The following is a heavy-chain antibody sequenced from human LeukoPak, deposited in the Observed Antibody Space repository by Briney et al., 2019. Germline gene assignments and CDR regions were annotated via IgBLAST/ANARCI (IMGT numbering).Heavy chain of an antibody. J-gene: IGHJ5*02. CDR2: ISGSGGNT. D-gene: IGHD3-10*01. V-gene: IGHV3-23*01. CDR3: AKAGDGSGSYYRPHNWFDP. CDR1: GFTFSSYA. Sequence: PGGSLRLSCAASGFTFSSYAMSWVRQAPGKGLEWVSAISGSGGNTYYADSVKGRFTISRDNSKNTLFLQMNSLRAEDTAVYYCAKAGDGSGSYYRPHNWFDPWGQGTLVTVSS.